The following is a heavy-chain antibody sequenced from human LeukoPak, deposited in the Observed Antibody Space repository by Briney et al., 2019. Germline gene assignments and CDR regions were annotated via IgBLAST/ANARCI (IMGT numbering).Heavy chain of an antibody. CDR2: INHSGST. D-gene: IGHD3-9*01. V-gene: IGHV4-34*01. CDR1: GGSFSGYY. CDR3: ARLRRYFDWLPKTYYFDY. J-gene: IGHJ4*02. Sequence: ASETLSLTCAVYGGSFSGYYWSWIRQPPGKGLEWIGEINHSGSTNYNPSLKSRVTISVDTSKNQFSLKLSSVTAADTAVYYCARLRRYFDWLPKTYYFDYWGQGTLVTVSS.